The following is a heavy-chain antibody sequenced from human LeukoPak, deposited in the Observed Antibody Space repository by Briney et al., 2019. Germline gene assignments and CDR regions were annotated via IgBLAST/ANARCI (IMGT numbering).Heavy chain of an antibody. CDR3: VRDYSAVYLFDY. V-gene: IGHV3-30*04. Sequence: GGSLRLSCAASGFTFSSYAMHWVRQAPGKGLEWVAVISYDGSNKYYADSVKGRFTISRDNSKNTLYLQMNSLRAEDTAVYCCVRDYSAVYLFDYWGQGTLVTVSS. J-gene: IGHJ4*02. CDR2: ISYDGSNK. D-gene: IGHD1-26*01. CDR1: GFTFSSYA.